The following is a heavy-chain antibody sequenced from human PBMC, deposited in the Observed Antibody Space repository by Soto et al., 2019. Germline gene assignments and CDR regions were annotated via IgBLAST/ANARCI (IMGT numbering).Heavy chain of an antibody. CDR3: AHRGGCSGGSCYSVVDY. CDR1: GFSLSTSGVG. V-gene: IGHV2-5*02. J-gene: IGHJ4*02. CDR2: IYWDDDK. Sequence: QITLKESGPTLVKPTQTLTLTCTFSGFSLSTSGVGVGWIRQPPGKALEWLALIYWDDDKRYSPSLKSRLTIIKDTAKNQVVLTMTNLDPVDTATYYCAHRGGCSGGSCYSVVDYWGQGTLVTVSS. D-gene: IGHD2-15*01.